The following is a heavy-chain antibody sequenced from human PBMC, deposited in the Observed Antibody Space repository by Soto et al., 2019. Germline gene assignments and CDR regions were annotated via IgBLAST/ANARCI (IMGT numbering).Heavy chain of an antibody. CDR1: GYTFTSYG. Sequence: QVQLVQSGAEVKKPGASVKVSCKASGYTFTSYGISWVRQAPGQGLEWMGWISGYNGNTNYAQKLQGRVTMTTDTSTSTGYMELRSLRSDDTAVYYCGRSSGYWSYYFDYWGQGTLVTVSS. J-gene: IGHJ4*02. CDR3: GRSSGYWSYYFDY. V-gene: IGHV1-18*01. D-gene: IGHD3-22*01. CDR2: ISGYNGNT.